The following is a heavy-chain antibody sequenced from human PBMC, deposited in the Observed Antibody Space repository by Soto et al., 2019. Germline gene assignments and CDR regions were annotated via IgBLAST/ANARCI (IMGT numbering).Heavy chain of an antibody. V-gene: IGHV3-23*01. Sequence: GSLRLSCAASGFTFSSYAMSWVRQAPGKGLEWVSAISGSGGSTYYADSVKGRFTISRDNSKNTLCLQMNSLRAEDTAVYYCAKVGLFVVSSVNDFWGQGTLVTVSS. CDR3: AKVGLFVVSSVNDF. CDR1: GFTFSSYA. D-gene: IGHD3-16*01. J-gene: IGHJ4*02. CDR2: ISGSGGST.